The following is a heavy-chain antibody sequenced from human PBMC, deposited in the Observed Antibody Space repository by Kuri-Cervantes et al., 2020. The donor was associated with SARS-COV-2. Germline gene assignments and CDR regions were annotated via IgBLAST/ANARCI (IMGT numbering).Heavy chain of an antibody. CDR1: GYTFTGYY. CDR2: INPNSGGT. Sequence: ASVKVSCKASGYTFTGYYMHWVRQAPGQGLEWMGWINPNSGGTNYAQKFQGWVTMTRDTSTSTVYMELSSLRSEDTAVYYCARAGYCSSTSCRNVPPNGDYWGQGTLVTVSS. D-gene: IGHD2-2*01. J-gene: IGHJ4*02. CDR3: ARAGYCSSTSCRNVPPNGDY. V-gene: IGHV1-2*04.